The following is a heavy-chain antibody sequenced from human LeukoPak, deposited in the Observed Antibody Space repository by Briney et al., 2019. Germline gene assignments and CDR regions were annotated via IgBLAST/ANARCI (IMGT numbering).Heavy chain of an antibody. V-gene: IGHV3-74*01. Sequence: GGSLRLSCAASGFTLSSYWMHWVRQAPGKGLVWVSRINSDGSSTSYADSAKGRFTISRDNAKNTLYLQMNSLRAEDTAVYYCASNIYDILTHAFDIWGQGTMVTVSS. J-gene: IGHJ3*02. CDR1: GFTLSSYW. D-gene: IGHD3-9*01. CDR3: ASNIYDILTHAFDI. CDR2: INSDGSST.